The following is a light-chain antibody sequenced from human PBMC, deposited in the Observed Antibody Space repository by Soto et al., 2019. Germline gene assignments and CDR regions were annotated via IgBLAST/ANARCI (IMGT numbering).Light chain of an antibody. V-gene: IGKV3-20*01. CDR1: QSVSSSY. J-gene: IGKJ1*01. Sequence: EMVLTQAPGALSLYPGERATLSCRASQSVSSSYLVWHQQKPGQAPRLLIYAASRRATGIPDRFSGSGSGTDFTLTISRLEPEDFAVYYCQQYGSSGTFGQGTKVDIK. CDR3: QQYGSSGT. CDR2: AAS.